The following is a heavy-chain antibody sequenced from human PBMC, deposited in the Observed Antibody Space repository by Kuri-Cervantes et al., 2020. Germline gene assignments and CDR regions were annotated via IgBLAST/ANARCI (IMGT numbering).Heavy chain of an antibody. CDR3: ARHSEAGRSYDFWSGYYERGWFDP. CDR2: INHRGRA. J-gene: IGHJ5*02. Sequence: SETLSLTCAVYGGSFSDHLWTWIRQSPGKGLEWIGEINHRGRATYNSSLKSRVTISVDTSKNQFSLKLSSVTAADTAVYYCARHSEAGRSYDFWSGYYERGWFDPWGQGTLVTVSS. V-gene: IGHV4-34*01. D-gene: IGHD3-3*01. CDR1: GGSFSDHL.